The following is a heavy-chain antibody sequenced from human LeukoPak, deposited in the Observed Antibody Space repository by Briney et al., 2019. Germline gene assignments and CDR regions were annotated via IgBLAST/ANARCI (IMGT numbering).Heavy chain of an antibody. CDR2: INNNGNSK. CDR3: ARTRSSGYLTFDY. CDR1: EFTFSSYI. D-gene: IGHD3-22*01. Sequence: GSPRLSCAPSEFTFSSYILNCVCHAPGQGPECVSYINNNGNSKSYADSVKGRFTISRDNAKNSLYLQMNGLRAEDTAVYYCARTRSSGYLTFDYWGQGILVTVSS. J-gene: IGHJ4*02. V-gene: IGHV3-48*01.